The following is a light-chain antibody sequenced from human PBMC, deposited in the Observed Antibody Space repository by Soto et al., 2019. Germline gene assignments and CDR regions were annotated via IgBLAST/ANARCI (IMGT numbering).Light chain of an antibody. CDR2: GAF. V-gene: IGKV3-15*01. CDR1: QIIGTN. Sequence: EIVLTQSPATLSVSPGERATLSCRTSQIIGTNLAWYQQKPGQAPRLLIYGAFIRAPGFPVRFRSTGSGSEFTLTISSLQSEDGALYYCQQYDKWPYTFGQGTKVDIK. CDR3: QQYDKWPYT. J-gene: IGKJ2*01.